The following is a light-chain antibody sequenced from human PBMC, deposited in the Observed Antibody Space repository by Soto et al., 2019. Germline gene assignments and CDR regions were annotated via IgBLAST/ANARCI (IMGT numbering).Light chain of an antibody. CDR1: QSVSSN. CDR3: QQFGGSPVT. V-gene: IGKV3-20*01. J-gene: IGKJ5*01. Sequence: EIVMTQSPATLSVSPGQRATLSCRASQSVSSNLAWYQQKPGQAPRLLIYGASFRATGIPDRFSGSGSGTDFTLTISRLEPEDFAMYYCQQFGGSPVTFGQGTRLEIK. CDR2: GAS.